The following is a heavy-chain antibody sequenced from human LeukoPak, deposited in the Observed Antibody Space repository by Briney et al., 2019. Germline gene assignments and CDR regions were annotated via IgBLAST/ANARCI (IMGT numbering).Heavy chain of an antibody. V-gene: IGHV4-39*01. D-gene: IGHD2-15*01. J-gene: IGHJ6*02. CDR1: GGSISGSSYY. CDR3: ARCGLLNYRYYGMDV. Sequence: KASETLSLTCTVSGGSISGSSYYWGWIRQPPGKGLEWIGSIHYSGSTYYNPSLKSRVTISVDTSKNQFSLKLSSVTAADTAVYYCARCGLLNYRYYGMDVWGQGTTVTVSS. CDR2: IHYSGST.